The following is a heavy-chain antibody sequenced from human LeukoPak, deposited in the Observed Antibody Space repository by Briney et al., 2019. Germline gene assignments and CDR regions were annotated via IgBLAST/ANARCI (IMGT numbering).Heavy chain of an antibody. J-gene: IGHJ4*02. CDR2: IWYDGSNK. Sequence: GGSLRLSCAASGFTFSSYGMHWVRQAPGKGLEWVAIIWYDGSNKYYADSVKGRFTISRDNSKNTLYLQMNSLRVEDTAVYYCATTVTTDFDYWGQGTLVTVSS. CDR3: ATTVTTDFDY. V-gene: IGHV3-33*01. D-gene: IGHD4-17*01. CDR1: GFTFSSYG.